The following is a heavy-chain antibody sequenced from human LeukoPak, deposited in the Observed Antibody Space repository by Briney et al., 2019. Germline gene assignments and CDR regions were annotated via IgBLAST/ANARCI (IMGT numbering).Heavy chain of an antibody. D-gene: IGHD1-26*01. CDR1: GYTFTSSG. J-gene: IGHJ6*03. CDR2: ISAYNGNT. Sequence: GASVTVSCKASGYTFTSSGISWVRHAPGQGLEWMGWISAYNGNTTYAHTLHGRLTMTTDTSTSTAYMELRSLRSDDTAVYYCARDHYRWELIHFYYYYYMDVWGKGTTVTVSS. V-gene: IGHV1-18*01. CDR3: ARDHYRWELIHFYYYYYMDV.